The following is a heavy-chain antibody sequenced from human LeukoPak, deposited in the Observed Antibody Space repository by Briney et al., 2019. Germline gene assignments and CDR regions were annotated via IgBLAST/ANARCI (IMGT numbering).Heavy chain of an antibody. CDR3: ARLTWWELPVYGMDV. CDR2: IRPSDSDR. V-gene: IGHV5-51*01. D-gene: IGHD1-26*01. J-gene: IGHJ6*02. Sequence: GESLKISCKGSGYDFNSQYIAWVRQMSGKGLECMGIIRPSDSDRRYSPSFQGQVTISADKSISTAYLQWSSLKASDTAMYYCARLTWWELPVYGMDVWGQGTTVTVSS. CDR1: GYDFNSQY.